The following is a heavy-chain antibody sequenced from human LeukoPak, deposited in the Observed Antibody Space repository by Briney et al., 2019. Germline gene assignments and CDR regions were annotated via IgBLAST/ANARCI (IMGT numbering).Heavy chain of an antibody. CDR2: INPNSGGT. D-gene: IGHD3-9*01. Sequence: ASVKVSCKASGYTFSGYYMHWARQAPGQGLEWMGWINPNSGGTYYAQKFQGRVTMTRDTSISTAYMELSRLRSDDTAVFYCARVAHNYDLLTGYYPYLDYFDFWGQGTLVTVSS. CDR3: ARVAHNYDLLTGYYPYLDYFDF. CDR1: GYTFSGYY. J-gene: IGHJ4*02. V-gene: IGHV1-2*02.